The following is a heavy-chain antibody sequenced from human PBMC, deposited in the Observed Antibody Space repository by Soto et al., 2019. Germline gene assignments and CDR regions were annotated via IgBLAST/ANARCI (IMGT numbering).Heavy chain of an antibody. CDR3: ARGNTYYDFWSGPV. Sequence: PSETLSLTCTVSGGSISSGDYYWSWIRQPPGKGLEWIGYIYYSGSTYYNPSLKSRVTISVDTPKNQFSLKLSSVTAADTAVYYCARGNTYYDFWSGPVWGKGTLVTVSS. J-gene: IGHJ4*02. D-gene: IGHD3-3*01. CDR2: IYYSGST. CDR1: GGSISSGDYY. V-gene: IGHV4-30-4*02.